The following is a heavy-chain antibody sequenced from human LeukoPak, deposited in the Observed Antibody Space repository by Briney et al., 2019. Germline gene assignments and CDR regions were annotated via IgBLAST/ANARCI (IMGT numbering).Heavy chain of an antibody. CDR2: IWYDGRNS. J-gene: IGHJ5*02. CDR3: ARDVHGSGKNWFDP. V-gene: IGHV3-33*01. CDR1: GFTFGSHG. Sequence: PGRSLRLSCAASGFTFGSHGMHWVRQAPGKGLEWLSVIWYDGRNSYYADSVKGRFTISRDNSKNTLYLQMNSLRAEDTAVYYCARDVHGSGKNWFDPWGQGTLVTVSS. D-gene: IGHD3-10*01.